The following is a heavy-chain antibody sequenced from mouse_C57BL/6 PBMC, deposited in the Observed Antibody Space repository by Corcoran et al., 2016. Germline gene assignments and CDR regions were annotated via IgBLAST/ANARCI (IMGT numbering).Heavy chain of an antibody. CDR2: INTYSGVP. CDR1: GYSFTTYG. J-gene: IGHJ2*01. Sequence: QIQLVQSGPELMKPGETVKISCKASGYSFTTYGMSWVKQAPGKGLKWMGWINTYSGVPTYADDFKGRFAFSLETSASTAYLQINNLKNEDTATYFCARSELGLVDYWGQGTTLTVSS. D-gene: IGHD4-1*01. V-gene: IGHV9-3*01. CDR3: ARSELGLVDY.